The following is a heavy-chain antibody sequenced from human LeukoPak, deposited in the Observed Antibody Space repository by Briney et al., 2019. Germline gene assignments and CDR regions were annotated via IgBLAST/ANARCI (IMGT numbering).Heavy chain of an antibody. D-gene: IGHD3-22*01. Sequence: GGSLRLSCAASGFTSSSYGMHWVRQAPGKGLEWVAGVSDSGGRTYYADSVRGRFTISRDNPKNTLYLQMNSLRAEDTAVYFCAKRGVVIRVILVGFHKEAYYFDSWGQGALVTVSS. CDR2: VSDSGGRT. CDR1: GFTSSSYG. V-gene: IGHV3-23*01. CDR3: AKRGVVIRVILVGFHKEAYYFDS. J-gene: IGHJ4*02.